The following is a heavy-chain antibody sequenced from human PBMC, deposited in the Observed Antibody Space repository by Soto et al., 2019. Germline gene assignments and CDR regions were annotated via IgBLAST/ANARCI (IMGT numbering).Heavy chain of an antibody. V-gene: IGHV3-23*01. CDR1: GFTFSSYA. CDR3: ARGGWEYLVLRYFDWLRMDV. D-gene: IGHD3-9*01. CDR2: ISGSGGST. Sequence: GGSLRLSCAASGFTFSSYAMSWVRQAPGKGLEWVSAISGSGGSTYYEDSVKGRFTISRDNSKNTLYLQMNSLRAEDTAVYYCARGGWEYLVLRYFDWLRMDVWGQGTTVTVSS. J-gene: IGHJ6*02.